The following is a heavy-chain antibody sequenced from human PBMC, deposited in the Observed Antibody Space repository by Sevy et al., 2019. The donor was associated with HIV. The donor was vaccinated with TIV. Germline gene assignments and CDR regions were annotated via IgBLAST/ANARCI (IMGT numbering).Heavy chain of an antibody. J-gene: IGHJ4*02. CDR2: FSFGCGRI. V-gene: IGHV3-23*01. CDR3: GGEGSSQPHDY. CDR1: GFTFAKYS. Sequence: GGSLRLSCAASGFTFAKYSMSWVRQAPGKGLEWVSTFSFGCGRINYADSVKGRFTISRDDSKKPLFLQMNSLRAEDTATYCCGGEGSSQPHDYWGQGTLVTVS.